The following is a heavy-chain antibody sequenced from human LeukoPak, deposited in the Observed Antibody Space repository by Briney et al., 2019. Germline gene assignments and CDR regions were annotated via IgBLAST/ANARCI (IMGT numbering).Heavy chain of an antibody. CDR1: GFTFSSYW. CDR2: IKQDGSEK. V-gene: IGHV3-7*01. CDR3: ARATRGFDP. Sequence: GGSLRLSRAASGFTFSSYWMSWVRQAPGKGLEWVASIKQDGSEKYYVDSVKGRFTISKDNPKNSLYLQMNSLRAEDTAVYYCARATRGFDPWGQGTLVTVSS. J-gene: IGHJ5*02.